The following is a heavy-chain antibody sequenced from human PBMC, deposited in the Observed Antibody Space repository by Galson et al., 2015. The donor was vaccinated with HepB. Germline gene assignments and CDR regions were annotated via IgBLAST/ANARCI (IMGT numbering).Heavy chain of an antibody. CDR3: ARDNLGYCTSTSCHGFFEY. V-gene: IGHV3-30*01. CDR2: ISYDGTHK. D-gene: IGHD2-2*01. J-gene: IGHJ4*02. Sequence: SLRLSCAEYGFTLTRYTVHWVRQAPGKGLEWVALISYDGTHKYYADSVKGRFTISRDNSKNTVYLQMDSLRAEDAAVYYCARDNLGYCTSTSCHGFFEYWGQGTLVAVSS. CDR1: GFTLTRYT.